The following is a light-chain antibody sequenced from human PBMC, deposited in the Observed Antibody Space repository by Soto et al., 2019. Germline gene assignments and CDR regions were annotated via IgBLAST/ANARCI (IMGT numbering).Light chain of an antibody. CDR1: QSISSW. CDR3: QQYNSDYRT. CDR2: KAS. J-gene: IGKJ1*01. V-gene: IGKV1-5*03. Sequence: DIQMTQSPSTLSASVGDRVTITCRASQSISSWLAWYQQKPGKAPKLLIYKASSLESGVPSRFSGSGSGTEFTLTISSLQPDDFANYYGQQYNSDYRTFGQGTKVEIK.